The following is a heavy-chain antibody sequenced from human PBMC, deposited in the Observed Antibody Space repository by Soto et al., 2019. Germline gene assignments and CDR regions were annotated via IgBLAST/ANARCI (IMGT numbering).Heavy chain of an antibody. Sequence: PGGSLRLSCAASGFTFSSYGMHWVRQAPGKGLEWVAVIWYDGSNKYYADSVKGRFTISRDNSKNTLCLQMNSLRAEDTAVYYCARSRLPKSIDYYYYGMDVWGQGTTVTVSS. CDR1: GFTFSSYG. CDR2: IWYDGSNK. D-gene: IGHD2-15*01. CDR3: ARSRLPKSIDYYYYGMDV. V-gene: IGHV3-33*01. J-gene: IGHJ6*02.